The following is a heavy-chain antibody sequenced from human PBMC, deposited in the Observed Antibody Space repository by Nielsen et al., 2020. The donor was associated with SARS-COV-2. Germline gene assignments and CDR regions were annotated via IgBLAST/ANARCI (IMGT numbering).Heavy chain of an antibody. Sequence: GGSLRLSCAASGFTFSSYAMNWVRQAPGKGLEWVLGISGSGSSTYYADAVKGRFTVSRDNSKNTLYLQMNSLRAEDTAVYYCAVPIAVAGTYSDFDYWGQGTLVTVSS. V-gene: IGHV3-23*01. CDR3: AVPIAVAGTYSDFDY. D-gene: IGHD6-19*01. CDR2: ISGSGSST. CDR1: GFTFSSYA. J-gene: IGHJ4*02.